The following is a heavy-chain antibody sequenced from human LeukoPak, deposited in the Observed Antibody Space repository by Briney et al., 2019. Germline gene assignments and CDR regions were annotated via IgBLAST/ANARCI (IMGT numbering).Heavy chain of an antibody. J-gene: IGHJ4*02. CDR1: GFPLSTYE. Sequence: GGSLRLSCAASGFPLSTYEMNWVCQAPGKGLEWVSYICSRGSIIYYADSVKGRFPISRDNAENSLYLQMNSLRGEDTAVYYCARPRWGTRDFDHWGQGTLVTVSS. V-gene: IGHV3-48*03. CDR3: ARPRWGTRDFDH. D-gene: IGHD3-16*01. CDR2: ICSRGSII.